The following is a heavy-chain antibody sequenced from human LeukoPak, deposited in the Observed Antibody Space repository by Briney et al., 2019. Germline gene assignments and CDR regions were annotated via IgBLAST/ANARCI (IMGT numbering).Heavy chain of an antibody. CDR3: ARGGYYTTSSYDY. J-gene: IGHJ4*02. D-gene: IGHD1-26*01. CDR1: GGSIRSYY. V-gene: IGHV4-59*01. CDR2: IHYSGST. Sequence: SGTLSLTCTVSGGSIRSYYWSWIRQPPGKGLEWIGYIHYSGSTNYNPSLKSRVTISVDTSKNQFSLRLSSVTAADTAVYYCARGGYYTTSSYDYWGQGTLVTVSS.